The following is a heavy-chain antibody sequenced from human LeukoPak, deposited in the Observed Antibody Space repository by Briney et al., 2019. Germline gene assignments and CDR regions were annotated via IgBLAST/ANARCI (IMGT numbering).Heavy chain of an antibody. D-gene: IGHD6-13*01. J-gene: IGHJ4*02. V-gene: IGHV1-69*13. CDR3: ARVTAAAFDY. CDR1: GYTFTSYY. Sequence: SVKVSCKASGYTFTSYYMHWVRQAPGQGLEWMGGIIPIFGTANYAQKFQGRVTITADESTSTAYMELSSLRSEDTAVYYCARVTAAAFDYWGQGTLVTVSS. CDR2: IIPIFGTA.